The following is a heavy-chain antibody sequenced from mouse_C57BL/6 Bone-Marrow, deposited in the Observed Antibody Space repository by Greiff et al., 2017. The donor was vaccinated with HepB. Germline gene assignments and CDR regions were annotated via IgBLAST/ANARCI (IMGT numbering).Heavy chain of an antibody. CDR3: ARHSGLLRYWYFDV. V-gene: IGHV5-12*01. CDR2: ISNGGGST. J-gene: IGHJ1*03. D-gene: IGHD1-1*01. CDR1: GFTFSDYY. Sequence: EVMLVESGGGLVQPGGSLKLSCAASGFTFSDYYMYWVRQTPEKRLEWVAYISNGGGSTYYPDTVKGRFTISRDNAKNTLYLQMSRLKSEDTAMYYCARHSGLLRYWYFDVWGTGTTVTVSS.